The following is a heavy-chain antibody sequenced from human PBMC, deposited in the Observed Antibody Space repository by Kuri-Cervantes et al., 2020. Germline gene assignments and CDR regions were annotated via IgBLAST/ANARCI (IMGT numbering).Heavy chain of an antibody. Sequence: LSLTCAASGFTFSSYDMHWVRQVTGKGLEWVSLIGTAGDTYYSGSVKGRFTISRENAKNSLYLQMNSLRVGDTAVYYCARAGALYDYNAMDVWGQGTTVTVSS. D-gene: IGHD2-2*02. V-gene: IGHV3-13*01. CDR1: GFTFSSYD. CDR2: IGTAGDT. CDR3: ARAGALYDYNAMDV. J-gene: IGHJ6*02.